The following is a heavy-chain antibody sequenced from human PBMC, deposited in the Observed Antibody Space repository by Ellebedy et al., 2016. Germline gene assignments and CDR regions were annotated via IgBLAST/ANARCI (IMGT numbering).Heavy chain of an antibody. Sequence: SETLSLTCTVSGGSISSSSYYWGWIRQPPGKGLEWIGSIYYSGSTYYNPSLKSRVTISVDTSKNQFSLKLSSVTAADTAVYYCARVAGVAGVWFDPWGQGTLVTVSS. CDR1: GGSISSSSYY. CDR3: ARVAGVAGVWFDP. CDR2: IYYSGST. J-gene: IGHJ5*02. V-gene: IGHV4-39*07. D-gene: IGHD2-15*01.